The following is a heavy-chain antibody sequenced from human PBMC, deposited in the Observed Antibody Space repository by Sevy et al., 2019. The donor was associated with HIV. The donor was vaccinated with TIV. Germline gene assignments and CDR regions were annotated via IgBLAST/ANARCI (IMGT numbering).Heavy chain of an antibody. Sequence: GESLKISCKGSGYSFTSYWIGWVRQMPGKGLEWMGIIYPGDSDTRYSPSFQGQVTISADKSISTAYLQWSSLKASDTAMYYCARLPNYGSGRTHDFDIWGQGTMVTVSS. D-gene: IGHD3-10*01. CDR3: ARLPNYGSGRTHDFDI. V-gene: IGHV5-51*01. CDR2: IYPGDSDT. CDR1: GYSFTSYW. J-gene: IGHJ3*02.